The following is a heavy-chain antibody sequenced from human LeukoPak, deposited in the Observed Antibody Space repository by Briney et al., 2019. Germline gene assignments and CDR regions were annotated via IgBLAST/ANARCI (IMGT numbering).Heavy chain of an antibody. CDR1: GGTFSSYA. CDR2: IIPIFGTA. Sequence: SVKVFCKASGGTFSSYAISWVRQAPGQGLEWMGGIIPIFGTANYAQKFQGRVTITADESTSTAYMELSSLRSEDTAVYYCARDTHTYYYDSSGYYYWGQGTLVTVSS. J-gene: IGHJ4*02. D-gene: IGHD3-22*01. CDR3: ARDTHTYYYDSSGYYY. V-gene: IGHV1-69*13.